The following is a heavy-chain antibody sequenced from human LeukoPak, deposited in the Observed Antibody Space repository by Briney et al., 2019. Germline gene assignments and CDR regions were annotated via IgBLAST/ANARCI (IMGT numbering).Heavy chain of an antibody. CDR3: ARDQSVVIVPAAIVY. Sequence: ASVKVSCKASGYTFNIYGISWVRQAPGQGLEWRGWISGYNGNTNYAQKLQGRVTMTTDTSTTTAYMELRSLRSDDTAVYYCARDQSVVIVPAAIVYWGQGTLVTVSS. J-gene: IGHJ4*02. D-gene: IGHD2-2*02. CDR2: ISGYNGNT. V-gene: IGHV1-18*01. CDR1: GYTFNIYG.